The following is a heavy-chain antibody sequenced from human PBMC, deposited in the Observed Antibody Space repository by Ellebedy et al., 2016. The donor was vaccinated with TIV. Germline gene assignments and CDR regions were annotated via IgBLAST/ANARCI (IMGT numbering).Heavy chain of an antibody. V-gene: IGHV3-21*01. CDR2: ISSSSSYI. J-gene: IGHJ6*02. Sequence: GESLKISCAASGFTFSSYSMNWVRQAPGKGLEWVSSISSSSSYIYYADSVKGRFTISRDNAKKSLYLQMNSLRAEDTAVYYCARDVPACGMDVWGQGTTVSVSS. CDR3: ARDVPACGMDV. CDR1: GFTFSSYS.